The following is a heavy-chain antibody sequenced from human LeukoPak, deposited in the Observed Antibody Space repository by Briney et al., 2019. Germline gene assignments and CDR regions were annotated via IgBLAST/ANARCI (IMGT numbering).Heavy chain of an antibody. V-gene: IGHV3-48*03. Sequence: GGSLRLSCVASGFTFSSYEMSWVRQAPGKGLEWVSEISGSGTTIFYADSVKGRFTVSRDNAKNSLYLQMNSLRVEDTADYYCASSPRGVYWGQGTLVTVSS. CDR3: ASSPRGVY. CDR2: ISGSGTTI. D-gene: IGHD3-10*01. J-gene: IGHJ4*02. CDR1: GFTFSSYE.